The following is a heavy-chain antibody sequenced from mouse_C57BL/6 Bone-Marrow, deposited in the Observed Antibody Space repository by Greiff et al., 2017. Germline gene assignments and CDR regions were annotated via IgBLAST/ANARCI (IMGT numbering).Heavy chain of an antibody. J-gene: IGHJ3*01. CDR3: ARDGVAY. V-gene: IGHV5-4*01. CDR2: VSDGGSYT. Sequence: EVQLVESGGGLVKPGGSLKLSCAASGFTFSSYAMSWVRQTPEKRLEWVATVSDGGSYTYYPNNVKGRFTISRDNAKNNLYLQMSHMESEDTAMYYCARDGVAYWGRGTLVTVSA. CDR1: GFTFSSYA.